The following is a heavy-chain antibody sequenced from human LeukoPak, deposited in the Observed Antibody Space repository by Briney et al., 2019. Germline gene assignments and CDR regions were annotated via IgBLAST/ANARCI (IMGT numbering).Heavy chain of an antibody. D-gene: IGHD4-17*01. Sequence: SETLSLTCTVSGGSISSYYWSWIRQPPGKGLEWIGYIYYSGSTNYNPSLKSRVTISVDTSKNQFSLKLSSVTAAYTAVYYCARADYGDYKTFDYWGQGTLVTVSS. CDR1: GGSISSYY. CDR2: IYYSGST. J-gene: IGHJ4*02. V-gene: IGHV4-59*01. CDR3: ARADYGDYKTFDY.